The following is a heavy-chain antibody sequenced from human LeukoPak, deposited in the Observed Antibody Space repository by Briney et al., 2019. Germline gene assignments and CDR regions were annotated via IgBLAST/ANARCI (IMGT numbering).Heavy chain of an antibody. J-gene: IGHJ4*02. D-gene: IGHD6-19*01. Sequence: PGGSLRLSCAASGFTFSSYGMHWVRQAPGKGLEWVAVISYDGSNKYYAHSVKGRFTISRDNSKNTLYLQMNSLRAEDTAVYYCAKAGSSGWYKSPFDYWGQGTLVTVSS. V-gene: IGHV3-30*18. CDR2: ISYDGSNK. CDR1: GFTFSSYG. CDR3: AKAGSSGWYKSPFDY.